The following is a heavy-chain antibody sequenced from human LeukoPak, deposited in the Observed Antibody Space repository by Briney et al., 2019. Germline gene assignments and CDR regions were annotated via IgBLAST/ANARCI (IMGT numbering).Heavy chain of an antibody. CDR3: ARSSWYLDDDAFDI. CDR2: ISSSSSTI. D-gene: IGHD6-13*01. Sequence: GGSLRLSCAASGFTFSSYSMNWVRQAPGKGLEWVSYISSSSSTIYYADSVKGRFTISRDNAKNSLYLQMNSLRAEDTAVYYCARSSWYLDDDAFDIWSQGTMVTVSS. CDR1: GFTFSSYS. J-gene: IGHJ3*02. V-gene: IGHV3-48*01.